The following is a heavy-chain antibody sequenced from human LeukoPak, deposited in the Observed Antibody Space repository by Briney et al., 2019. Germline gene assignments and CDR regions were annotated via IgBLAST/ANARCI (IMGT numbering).Heavy chain of an antibody. CDR2: IHYSGST. D-gene: IGHD4-11*01. CDR1: GGSTSSNY. J-gene: IGHJ4*02. V-gene: IGHV4-59*01. Sequence: SETLSLTCAVSGGSTSSNYWSWFRQSPGKGREWIGYIHYSGSTNYNPSLKSRVTISLHTSKNQFSLKLGSVTAAATAVYHCARAVYSLYYFDYCGQGTLVTVSS. CDR3: ARAVYSLYYFDY.